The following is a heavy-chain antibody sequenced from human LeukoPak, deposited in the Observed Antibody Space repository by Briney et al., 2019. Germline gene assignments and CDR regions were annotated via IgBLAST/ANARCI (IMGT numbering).Heavy chain of an antibody. D-gene: IGHD1-26*01. CDR3: ARGMPQGWVHWFDP. J-gene: IGHJ5*02. CDR2: IYYSGNT. V-gene: IGHV4-59*01. CDR1: GGSISSYY. Sequence: PSETLSLTCTVSGGSISSYYWNWIRQPPGKGLEWIGYIYYSGNTKYNPSLESRVTISVDTSKNQLSLELGSVTAADTAVYYCARGMPQGWVHWFDPWGQGTLVTVSS.